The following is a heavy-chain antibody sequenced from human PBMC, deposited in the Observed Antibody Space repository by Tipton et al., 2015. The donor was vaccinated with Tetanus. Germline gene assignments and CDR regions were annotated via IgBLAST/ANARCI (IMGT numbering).Heavy chain of an antibody. V-gene: IGHV4-59*01. J-gene: IGHJ6*02. D-gene: IGHD6-6*01. CDR1: GGSISSYY. Sequence: TLSLTCTVSGGSISSYYWSWIRQPPGKGLEWIGYIYYSGSTNYNPSLKSRVTISVDTSKNQFSLKLSSVTAADTAVYCCARDRSVRVFAYSSSSLDYYYYGMDVWGQGTTVTVSS. CDR2: IYYSGST. CDR3: ARDRSVRVFAYSSSSLDYYYYGMDV.